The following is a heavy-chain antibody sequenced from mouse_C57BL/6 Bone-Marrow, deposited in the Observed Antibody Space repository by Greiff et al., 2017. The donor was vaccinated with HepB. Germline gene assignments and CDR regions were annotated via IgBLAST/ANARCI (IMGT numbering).Heavy chain of an antibody. J-gene: IGHJ4*01. CDR1: GYTFTSYG. Sequence: QVQLKESGAELARPGASVKLSCKASGYTFTSYGISWVKQRTGQGLEWIGEIYPRSGNTYYNEKFKGKATLTADKSSSKAYMELRSLTSEDSAVYFCAREGNYPMDYWGQGTSVTVSS. CDR3: AREGNYPMDY. D-gene: IGHD2-1*01. CDR2: IYPRSGNT. V-gene: IGHV1-81*01.